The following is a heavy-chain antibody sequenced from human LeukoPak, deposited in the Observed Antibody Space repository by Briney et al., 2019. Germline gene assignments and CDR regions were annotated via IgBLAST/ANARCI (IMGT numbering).Heavy chain of an antibody. J-gene: IGHJ4*02. V-gene: IGHV4-38-2*02. CDR1: GYSISSGYY. CDR3: AREGYDYVWGSYRSASLDY. D-gene: IGHD3-16*02. CDR2: IYHSGST. Sequence: SETLSLTCAVSGYSISSGYYWCWIRQPPGKGQEWMGSIYHSGSTYYNPSLKSRVTISVDTSKNQFSLKLSSVTAADTAVYYCAREGYDYVWGSYRSASLDYWGQGTLVTVSS.